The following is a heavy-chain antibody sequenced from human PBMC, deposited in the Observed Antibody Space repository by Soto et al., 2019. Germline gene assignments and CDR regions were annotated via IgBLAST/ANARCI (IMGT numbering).Heavy chain of an antibody. Sequence: GGSLRLSCAASGFTFSSYGMHWVRQAPGKGLEWVAVISYDGSNKYYADSVKGRFTISRDNSKNTLSLQMNSLRAEDTAVCYCAKGCSVGRRRGTCDFDYWGQGTLVTVSS. CDR1: GFTFSSYG. J-gene: IGHJ4*02. CDR2: ISYDGSNK. CDR3: AKGCSVGRRRGTCDFDY. D-gene: IGHD1-1*01. V-gene: IGHV3-30*18.